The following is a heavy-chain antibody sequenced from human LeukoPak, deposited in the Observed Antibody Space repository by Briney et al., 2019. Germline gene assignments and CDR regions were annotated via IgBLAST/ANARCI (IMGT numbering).Heavy chain of an antibody. J-gene: IGHJ4*02. CDR1: GFTFSTFA. CDR3: ARDGRFGELLGFDY. V-gene: IGHV3-64*04. D-gene: IGHD3-10*01. CDR2: INTNGGTT. Sequence: PGGSLRLSCAASGFTFSTFAMQWVRQAPEKGLEYVSGINTNGGTTYYANSVKGRFTISRDNSKNTLYLQMNSLRAEDTAVYYCARDGRFGELLGFDYWGQGTLVTVSS.